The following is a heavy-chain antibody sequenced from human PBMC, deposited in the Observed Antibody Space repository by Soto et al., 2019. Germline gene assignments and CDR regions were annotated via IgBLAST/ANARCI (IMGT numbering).Heavy chain of an antibody. D-gene: IGHD4-17*01. CDR2: IIPILGIA. Sequence: QVQLVQSGAEVKKPGSSVKVSCKASGGTFSSYTISWVRQAPGQGLEWMGRIIPILGIANYAQKFQGRVTITADKSTSTAYMELSSLRSEDTAVYYCERGTVTTVSGDYWGQGTLVTVSS. V-gene: IGHV1-69*02. CDR1: GGTFSSYT. J-gene: IGHJ4*02. CDR3: ERGTVTTVSGDY.